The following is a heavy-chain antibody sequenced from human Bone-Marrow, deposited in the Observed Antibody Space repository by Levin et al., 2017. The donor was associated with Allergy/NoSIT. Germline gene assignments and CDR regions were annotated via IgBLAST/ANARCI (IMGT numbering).Heavy chain of an antibody. D-gene: IGHD6-13*01. CDR2: INPNSGGT. J-gene: IGHJ1*01. CDR1: GYTFTGYY. Sequence: GESLKISCKASGYTFTGYYMHWVRQAPGQGLEWMGWINPNSGGTNYAQKFQGRVTMTRDTSISTAYMELSRLRSDDTAVYYCAREYYGYSSSYEYFQHWGQGTLVTVSS. V-gene: IGHV1-2*02. CDR3: AREYYGYSSSYEYFQH.